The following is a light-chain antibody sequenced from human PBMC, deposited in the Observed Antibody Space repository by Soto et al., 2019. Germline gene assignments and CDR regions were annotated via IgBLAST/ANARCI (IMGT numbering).Light chain of an antibody. CDR1: QSISSW. Sequence: DIQMTQSPSTLSASVGDRVTITCRASQSISSWLAWYQQKPGKAPNLLIFKASSLESGVPSRFSGSGSGTEFTLTISSLQPDDFATYYCQQYLDSPWTFGQGTKVKIK. CDR3: QQYLDSPWT. J-gene: IGKJ1*01. V-gene: IGKV1-5*03. CDR2: KAS.